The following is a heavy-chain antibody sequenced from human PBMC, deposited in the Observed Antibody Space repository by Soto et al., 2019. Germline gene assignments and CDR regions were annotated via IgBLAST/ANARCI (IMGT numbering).Heavy chain of an antibody. V-gene: IGHV4-59*01. J-gene: IGHJ4*02. CDR1: GGYISTDY. CDR2: IYYSGST. Sequence: SETLSLTCPVSGGYISTDYWSWIRQPPGKGLEWIGNIYYSGSTNYNPSLKSRVTISLDTSKNEFSLKLSSVTAADTAVYYCASTRRWLSFDSWGPGTLVTVSS. CDR3: ASTRRWLSFDS. D-gene: IGHD3-22*01.